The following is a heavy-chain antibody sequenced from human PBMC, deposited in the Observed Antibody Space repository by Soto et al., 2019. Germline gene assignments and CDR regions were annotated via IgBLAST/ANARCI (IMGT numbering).Heavy chain of an antibody. V-gene: IGHV5-51*01. D-gene: IGHD5-18*01. CDR2: IYPGDSDT. CDR1: GYSFTSYW. Sequence: VESLKISCKGSGYSFTSYWIGWVRQMPGKGLEWMGIIYPGDSDTRYSPSFQGQVTISADKSISTAYLQWSSLKASDTAMYYREKTATHSYGGDFDYWGQGTLVTVSS. J-gene: IGHJ4*02. CDR3: EKTATHSYGGDFDY.